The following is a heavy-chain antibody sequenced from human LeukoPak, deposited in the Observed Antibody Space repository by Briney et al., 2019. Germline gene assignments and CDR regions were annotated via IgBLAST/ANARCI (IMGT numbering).Heavy chain of an antibody. CDR1: GGSISSGGYY. D-gene: IGHD2-2*01. CDR3: ARAWVNCSSTSCYLGYYYYGMDV. CDR2: IYYSGST. V-gene: IGHV4-31*03. Sequence: SETLSLTCTVSGGSISSGGYYWSWIRQHPGKGLEWIGYIYYSGSTYYNPSLKSRVTISVDTSKNQFSLKLSSVTAADTAVYYCARAWVNCSSTSCYLGYYYYGMDVWGQGTTVTVSS. J-gene: IGHJ6*02.